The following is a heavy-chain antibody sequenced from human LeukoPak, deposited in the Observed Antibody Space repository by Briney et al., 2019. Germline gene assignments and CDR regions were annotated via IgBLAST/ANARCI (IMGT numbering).Heavy chain of an antibody. CDR2: IRYDGSNT. J-gene: IGHJ4*02. D-gene: IGHD5-12*01. CDR1: GFSFSDCD. V-gene: IGHV3-30*02. CDR3: AKNRWGSVATPDS. Sequence: AGGSLRLSCAASGFSFSDCDIHWVRLAPGKGLEWVTFIRYDGSNTYAESVKGRFTISRDNSKNTVYLQMNSLAIEDTAIYYCAKNRWGSVATPDSWGQGTVVTVSS.